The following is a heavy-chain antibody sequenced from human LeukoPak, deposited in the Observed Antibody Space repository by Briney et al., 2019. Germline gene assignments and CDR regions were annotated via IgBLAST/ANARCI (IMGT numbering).Heavy chain of an antibody. D-gene: IGHD3-22*01. CDR2: ISWNGGSI. CDR1: GFTFDDYA. Sequence: PGGSLRLSCAASGFTFDDYAMHWVRQAPGKGLEWVSGISWNGGSIGYADSVKGRFTISRDNAKNSLYLQMNSLRAEDTALYYCAKSYYYDSSANYGHAFDIWGQGTMVTVSS. V-gene: IGHV3-9*01. CDR3: AKSYYYDSSANYGHAFDI. J-gene: IGHJ3*02.